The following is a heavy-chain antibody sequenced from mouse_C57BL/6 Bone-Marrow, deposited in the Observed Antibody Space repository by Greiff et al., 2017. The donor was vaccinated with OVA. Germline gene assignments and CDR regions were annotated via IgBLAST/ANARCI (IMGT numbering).Heavy chain of an antibody. CDR3: ARVSDYYAAWCAY. V-gene: IGHV14-3*01. CDR1: GFNIKNTY. Sequence: VQLQQSVAELVRPGASVKLSCTASGFNIKNTYMHWVKQRPEQGLEWIGRIDPANGNTKYAPKFQGKATITDDTSSNTAHLQLSSPTSDDTAIYSCARVSDYYAAWCAYWGQGTLVTVSA. D-gene: IGHD1-1*01. CDR2: IDPANGNT. J-gene: IGHJ3*01.